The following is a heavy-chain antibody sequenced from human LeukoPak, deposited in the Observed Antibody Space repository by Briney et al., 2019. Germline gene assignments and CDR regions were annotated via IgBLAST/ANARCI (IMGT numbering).Heavy chain of an antibody. CDR2: IRSKAYGGTT. J-gene: IGHJ3*02. CDR3: TLYDSSGYFRHDAFDI. CDR1: GFTFGDYA. D-gene: IGHD3-22*01. V-gene: IGHV3-49*03. Sequence: GGSLRLSCTASGFTFGDYAMSWFRQAPGKGLEWVGFIRSKAYGGTTEYAASVKGRFTISRDDSKSIAYLQMNSLKTEDTAVYYCTLYDSSGYFRHDAFDIWGQGTMVTVSS.